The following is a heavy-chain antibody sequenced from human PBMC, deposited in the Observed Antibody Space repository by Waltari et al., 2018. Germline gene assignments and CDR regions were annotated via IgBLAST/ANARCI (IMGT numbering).Heavy chain of an antibody. V-gene: IGHV3-73*01. D-gene: IGHD7-27*01. J-gene: IGHJ4*02. Sequence: EVQLVESGGALVQPGGSLRLSCATSGLIFSDFAINWVRQASGKGPEWVGRIRSRTKGDATAYSPSVEGRFTISRDDSKNAVYLQMNSLNTDDTAVYYCIRPFELGIDWGQGTLVTVSS. CDR1: GLIFSDFA. CDR3: IRPFELGID. CDR2: IRSRTKGDAT.